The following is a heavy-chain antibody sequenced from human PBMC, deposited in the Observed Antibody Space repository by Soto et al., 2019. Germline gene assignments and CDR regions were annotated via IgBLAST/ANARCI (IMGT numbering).Heavy chain of an antibody. CDR3: ARDSYDADDAFDI. CDR2: IIPILGIA. V-gene: IGHV1-69*02. D-gene: IGHD5-18*01. Sequence: QVQLVQSGAELKKPGSSVKVSCKASGGTFSSYTISWVRQAPGQGLEWMGRIIPILGIANSAQKFQCRVTITADNSRSTAHMELSSLRSEDMAVYYCARDSYDADDAFDILGQRTMVTVSS. J-gene: IGHJ3*02. CDR1: GGTFSSYT.